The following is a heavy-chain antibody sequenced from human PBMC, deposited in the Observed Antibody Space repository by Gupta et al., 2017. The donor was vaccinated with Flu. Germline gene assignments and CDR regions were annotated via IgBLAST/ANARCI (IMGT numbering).Heavy chain of an antibody. CDR1: GLPFSSHS. V-gene: IGHV3-21*01. J-gene: IGHJ4*02. CDR3: ARDPEPSLHFDY. CDR2: ISSSSSYI. Sequence: EVQLVESGGGLVTPGGSLRLSCAASGLPFSSHSMNWVRQAPGKGLEWVSSISSSSSYIYYADSVKGRFTISRDNAKNSLYLQMNSLRAEDTAVYYCARDPEPSLHFDYWGQGTLVTGSS. D-gene: IGHD1-1*01.